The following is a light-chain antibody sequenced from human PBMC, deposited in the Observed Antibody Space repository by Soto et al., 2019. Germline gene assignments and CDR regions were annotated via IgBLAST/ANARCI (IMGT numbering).Light chain of an antibody. CDR2: DAS. CDR3: QQSYSMPMA. J-gene: IGKJ1*01. Sequence: DIHMTHSPATLSASVGDRVTITCRASQSISSWLDWYQQKPGKAPKLLIYDASSLESGVPSRFSGSGSGTEFTLTISSLQPEDFATYYCQQSYSMPMAFGQGTKVDIK. CDR1: QSISSW. V-gene: IGKV1-39*01.